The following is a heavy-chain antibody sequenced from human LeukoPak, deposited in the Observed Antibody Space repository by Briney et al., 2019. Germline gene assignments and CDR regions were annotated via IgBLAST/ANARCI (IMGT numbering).Heavy chain of an antibody. D-gene: IGHD5-24*01. CDR1: GYTFTSYY. J-gene: IGHJ4*02. CDR3: ARDGYNYRVFDY. V-gene: IGHV1-46*01. CDR2: INPSGGST. Sequence: ASVKVSCKASGYTFTSYYMHWVRQAPGQGLEWMGIINPSGGSTSYAQKFQGRVTMTRDMSTSTVYMELSSLRSEETAVYYCARDGYNYRVFDYWGQGTLVTVSS.